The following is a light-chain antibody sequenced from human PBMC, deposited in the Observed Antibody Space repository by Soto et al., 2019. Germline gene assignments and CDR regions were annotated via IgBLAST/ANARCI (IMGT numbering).Light chain of an antibody. CDR3: QRYDGYWT. CDR1: EDISSY. CDR2: AAS. V-gene: IGKV1-9*01. J-gene: IGKJ1*01. Sequence: IQLIQSPSSLSASVGDRVTFTCRASEDISSYLVWYQQKPGAAPKLLIYAASALHSGVPSRFSGSGSGTDFTLTISSLHPEDFATYYCQRYDGYWTFGQGTKVDI.